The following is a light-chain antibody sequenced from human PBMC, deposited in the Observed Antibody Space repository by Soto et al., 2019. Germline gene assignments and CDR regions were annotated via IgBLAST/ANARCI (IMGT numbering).Light chain of an antibody. CDR3: QQRYNWPGT. CDR2: DAS. V-gene: IGKV3-11*01. J-gene: IGKJ1*01. Sequence: EIVLTQSPATLSLSPGERATLSCRASESVRGYLAWYQQKPGQAPRLLIHDASNRATGIPVRFSGSGSETDFTLTVRSLEPEDSAVYYCQQRYNWPGTFGQGTQVEIK. CDR1: ESVRGY.